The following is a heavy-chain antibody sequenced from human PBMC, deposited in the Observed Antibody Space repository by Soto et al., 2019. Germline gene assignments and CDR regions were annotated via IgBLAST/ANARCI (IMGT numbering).Heavy chain of an antibody. Sequence: QLQLQESGPGLVKPSETLSLTCTVSGGSISSSSYYWGWIRQPPGKGLEWIRSIYYSGSTYYNQPFKRRVTISVDTSKNLFSLKLSSVTAADTAVYYCARRGYYAISAFDIWGQGTMVTVSS. V-gene: IGHV4-39*01. CDR1: GGSISSSSYY. J-gene: IGHJ3*02. CDR3: ARRGYYAISAFDI. CDR2: IYYSGST. D-gene: IGHD2-8*01.